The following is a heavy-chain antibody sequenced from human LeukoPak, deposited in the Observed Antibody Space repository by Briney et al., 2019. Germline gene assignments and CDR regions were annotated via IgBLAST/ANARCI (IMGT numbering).Heavy chain of an antibody. CDR1: GGSFSGYY. CDR3: ARLGAIRSGWEAGGWDY. Sequence: SETLSLTCAVYGGSFSGYYWSWIRQPPGKGLEWIGEINHSGSTNYNPSLKSRVTISVDTSKNQFSLNLSSVTAADTAVYYCARLGAIRSGWEAGGWDYWGXGTLVTVS. CDR2: INHSGST. D-gene: IGHD6-19*01. V-gene: IGHV4-34*01. J-gene: IGHJ4*01.